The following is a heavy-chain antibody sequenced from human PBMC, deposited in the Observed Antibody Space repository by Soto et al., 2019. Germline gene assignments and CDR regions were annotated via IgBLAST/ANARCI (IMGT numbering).Heavy chain of an antibody. CDR2: IGTAGDT. V-gene: IGHV3-13*04. CDR3: SRAIDYDILTGYPPPPAY. D-gene: IGHD3-9*01. CDR1: GFTFSSYD. J-gene: IGHJ4*02. Sequence: VGSLRLSCAASGFTFSSYDMHWVRQATGKGLEWVSAIGTAGDTYYPGSVKGRFTISRENAKNSLYLQMNSLRAGDTAVYYCSRAIDYDILTGYPPPPAYWGQGTLVPVPS.